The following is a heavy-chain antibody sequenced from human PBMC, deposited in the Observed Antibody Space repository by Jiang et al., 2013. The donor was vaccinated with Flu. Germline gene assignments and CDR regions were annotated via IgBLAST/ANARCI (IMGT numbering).Heavy chain of an antibody. CDR3: ARSYGDYEFGRGNYFDY. V-gene: IGHV4-59*01. Sequence: TISVDTSKNQFSLKLSSVTAADTAVYYCARSYGDYEFGRGNYFDYWGQGTLVTVSS. J-gene: IGHJ4*02. D-gene: IGHD4-17*01.